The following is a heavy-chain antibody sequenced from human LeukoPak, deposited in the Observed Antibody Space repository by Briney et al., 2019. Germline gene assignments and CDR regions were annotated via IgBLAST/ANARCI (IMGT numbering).Heavy chain of an antibody. Sequence: SVKVSCKASGGTFSSYAISWVRQAPGQGLEWMGRIIPILGIANYAQKFQGRVTITADKSTSTAYMELSSLRSEDTAVYYCAWGAFLIGYCSGGSCYDEVNWFDPWGQGTLVTVSS. J-gene: IGHJ5*02. CDR3: AWGAFLIGYCSGGSCYDEVNWFDP. V-gene: IGHV1-69*04. D-gene: IGHD2-15*01. CDR2: IIPILGIA. CDR1: GGTFSSYA.